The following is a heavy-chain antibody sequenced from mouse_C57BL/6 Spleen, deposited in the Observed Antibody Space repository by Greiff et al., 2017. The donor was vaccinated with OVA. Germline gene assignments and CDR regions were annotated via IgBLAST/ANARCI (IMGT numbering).Heavy chain of an antibody. D-gene: IGHD1-1*01. CDR1: GYTFTEYT. CDR2: FYPGSGSI. V-gene: IGHV1-62-2*01. Sequence: VKLMESGAELVKPGASVKLSCKASGYTFTEYTIHWVKQRSGQGLEWIGWFYPGSGSIKYNEKFKDKATLTADKSSSTVYMELSRLTSEDSAVYVGARHWYYYGSSSYAMDYWGQGTSVTVSS. CDR3: ARHWYYYGSSSYAMDY. J-gene: IGHJ4*01.